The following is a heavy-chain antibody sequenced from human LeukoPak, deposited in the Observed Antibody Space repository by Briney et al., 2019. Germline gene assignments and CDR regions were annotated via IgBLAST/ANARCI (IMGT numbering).Heavy chain of an antibody. CDR3: ARGQYYDSSGYYIRYDYYYYGMDV. CDR2: ISSSSSTI. V-gene: IGHV3-48*04. CDR1: GFTFSSYS. Sequence: GGSLRLSCAASGFTFSSYSMNWVRQAPGKGLEWVSYISSSSSTIYYADSVKGRFTISRDNAKNSLYLQMNSLRAEDTAVYYCARGQYYDSSGYYIRYDYYYYGMDVWGQGPRSPSP. D-gene: IGHD3-22*01. J-gene: IGHJ6*02.